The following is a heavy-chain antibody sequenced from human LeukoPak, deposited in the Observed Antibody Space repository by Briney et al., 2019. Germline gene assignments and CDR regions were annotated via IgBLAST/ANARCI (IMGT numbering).Heavy chain of an antibody. Sequence: PGGSLRLSCAGSGFTFSSHWMYWVRQAPGKGLVWVSRINSDGSSTTYGDSVRGRFTIYRDNANNPLYLQMDSLRAEDTALYFCASGYTYGYYYLDHWGQGTLVTVSS. CDR2: INSDGSST. J-gene: IGHJ4*02. CDR3: ASGYTYGYYYLDH. D-gene: IGHD5-18*01. V-gene: IGHV3-74*01. CDR1: GFTFSSHW.